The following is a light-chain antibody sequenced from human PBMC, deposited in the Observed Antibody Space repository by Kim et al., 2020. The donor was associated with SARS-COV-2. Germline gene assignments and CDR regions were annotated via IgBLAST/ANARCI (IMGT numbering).Light chain of an antibody. CDR3: QVWDTPSDHYV. Sequence: SYELTQPPSVSVAPGKTATITCGGNNIGSKSVQWYQQKPGQAPVLVIYDDRDRPSGIPERFSGSNSGNTATLTISRVEAEDEADYFCQVWDTPSDHYV. CDR1: NIGSKS. J-gene: IGLJ1*01. CDR2: DDR. V-gene: IGLV3-21*04.